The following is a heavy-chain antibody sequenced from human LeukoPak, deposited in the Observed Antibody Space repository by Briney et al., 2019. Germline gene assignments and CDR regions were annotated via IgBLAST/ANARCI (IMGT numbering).Heavy chain of an antibody. CDR3: AKAMVRGVIPTNFDY. CDR2: IYSDNT. Sequence: GGSLRLSCTVSGFTVSSNSMSWVRQAPGKGLEWVSFIYSDNTHYSDSVKGRFTISRDNSKNTLYLQMNSLRAEDTAVYYCAKAMVRGVIPTNFDYWGQGTLVTVSS. D-gene: IGHD3-10*01. V-gene: IGHV3-53*01. J-gene: IGHJ4*02. CDR1: GFTVSSNS.